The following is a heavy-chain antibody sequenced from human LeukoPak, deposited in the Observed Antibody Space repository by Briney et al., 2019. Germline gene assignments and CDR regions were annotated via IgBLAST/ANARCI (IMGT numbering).Heavy chain of an antibody. Sequence: GGSLRLSCAASAFRFSSYGMHWVRQAPGKGPEWVAFIRSDSSNQYYADSVKGRFTISRDNSKNTLYLEMNSLRAEDTAVYYCAKAKEIVVVPAAISPGVHWGQGTLVTVSS. CDR2: IRSDSSNQ. CDR1: AFRFSSYG. V-gene: IGHV3-30*02. D-gene: IGHD2-2*01. J-gene: IGHJ4*02. CDR3: AKAKEIVVVPAAISPGVH.